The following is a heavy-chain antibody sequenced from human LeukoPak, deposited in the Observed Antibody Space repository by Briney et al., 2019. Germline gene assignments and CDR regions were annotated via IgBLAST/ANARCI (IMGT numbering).Heavy chain of an antibody. V-gene: IGHV4-39*01. CDR1: GGSLSSSGHW. D-gene: IGHD6-19*01. CDR3: ARQSGDQSSAWYFDA. CDR2: IHYSGKV. Sequence: SETLSLTCTVSGGSLSSSGHWWVWIRQPPGTGPEWIGSIHYSGKVYYNPSLKSRVTTSVDTSTDQFSLRLGSATAADTAIYYCARQSGDQSSAWYFDAWGQGTLVTVSS. J-gene: IGHJ4*02.